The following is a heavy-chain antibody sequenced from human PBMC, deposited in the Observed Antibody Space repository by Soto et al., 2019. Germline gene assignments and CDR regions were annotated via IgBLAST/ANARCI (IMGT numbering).Heavy chain of an antibody. D-gene: IGHD2-2*01. CDR2: INPDAGAT. CDR1: AYSFTTYH. J-gene: IGHJ5*02. CDR3: ARGDIVLVPASEGNWFDP. Sequence: QVQLVQSGAEVKKPGASVTVSCKASAYSFTTYHIHWVRQAPGQGLEWMGLINPDAGATNYAQRFKGRLRLPRDTSTSTVYMELRSLTFADTAVYYCARGDIVLVPASEGNWFDPWGQGTLVTVSS. V-gene: IGHV1-46*01.